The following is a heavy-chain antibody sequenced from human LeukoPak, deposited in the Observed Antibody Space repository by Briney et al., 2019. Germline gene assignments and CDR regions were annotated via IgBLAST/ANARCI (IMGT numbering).Heavy chain of an antibody. D-gene: IGHD3-22*01. CDR2: ISYDGSNK. Sequence: GGSLRLSCAASGFTFSSYAMHWVRQAPGKGLEWVAVISYDGSNKYYADSVKGRFTISRDNSKNTLYLQMNSLRAEDTAVYYCARDRDSSGYSLPGYWGQGTLVTVSS. CDR1: GFTFSSYA. CDR3: ARDRDSSGYSLPGY. J-gene: IGHJ4*02. V-gene: IGHV3-30*04.